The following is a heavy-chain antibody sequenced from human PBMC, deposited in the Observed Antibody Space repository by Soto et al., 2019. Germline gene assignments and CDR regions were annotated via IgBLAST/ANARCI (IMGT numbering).Heavy chain of an antibody. CDR3: ARWGGYSGSGYDAFDI. Sequence: VESLKISCNGSGDSLTSYWIGWVRQMPWKGLEWMGIIYPGDSDTRYSPSFQGQVTISADKSISTAYLQWSSLKASDTAMYYCARWGGYSGSGYDAFDIWGQGTMVT. J-gene: IGHJ3*02. CDR2: IYPGDSDT. V-gene: IGHV5-51*01. D-gene: IGHD1-26*01. CDR1: GDSLTSYW.